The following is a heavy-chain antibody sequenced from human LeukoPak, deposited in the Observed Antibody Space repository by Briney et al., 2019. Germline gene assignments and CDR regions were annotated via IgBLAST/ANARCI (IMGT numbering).Heavy chain of an antibody. J-gene: IGHJ4*02. CDR2: IWYDGSNK. V-gene: IGHV3-33*06. D-gene: IGHD3-16*01. Sequence: GGSLRLSCAVSGFTFSSYGMHWIRQAPGKGLEWAAVIWYDGSNKYYADSVKGRFTISRDNSKNTLYLQMGSLRAGDTAVYYCAKGGSGGESEYWGQGTLVTVSS. CDR1: GFTFSSYG. CDR3: AKGGSGGESEY.